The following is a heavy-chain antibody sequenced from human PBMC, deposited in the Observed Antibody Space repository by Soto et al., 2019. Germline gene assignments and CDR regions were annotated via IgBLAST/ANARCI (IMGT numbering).Heavy chain of an antibody. Sequence: PAETLSLTCTVSGGSITSYHWSWIRQSPGKGLEWIGNIYYSGSSNYNPYLESRVTISVDTSKNQFSLRLSSVTAADTAVDYCARGRSGGYNWFDPWGQGTLVTVSS. CDR3: ARGRSGGYNWFDP. CDR2: IYYSGSS. D-gene: IGHD2-15*01. V-gene: IGHV4-59*12. J-gene: IGHJ5*02. CDR1: GGSITSYH.